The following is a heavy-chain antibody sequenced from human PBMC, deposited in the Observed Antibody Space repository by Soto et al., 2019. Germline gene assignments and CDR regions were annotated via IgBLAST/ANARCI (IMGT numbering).Heavy chain of an antibody. J-gene: IGHJ3*02. CDR1: GFTFSSYG. D-gene: IGHD6-6*01. CDR2: ISYDGSNK. CDR3: AKDGWRYSSSPGAAFDI. Sequence: QVQLVESGGGVVQPGRSLRLSCAASGFTFSSYGMHWVRQAPGKGLEWVAVISYDGSNKYYADSVKGRFTISRDNSKNTLYLQMNSLRAEDTAVYYCAKDGWRYSSSPGAAFDIWGQGTMVTVSS. V-gene: IGHV3-30*18.